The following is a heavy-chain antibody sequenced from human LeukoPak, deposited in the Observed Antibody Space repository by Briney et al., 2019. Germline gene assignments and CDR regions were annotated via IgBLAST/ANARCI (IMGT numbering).Heavy chain of an antibody. D-gene: IGHD5-24*01. CDR1: GFTFSSYW. CDR2: INTGGSTT. CDR3: SRDLRCRDGY. V-gene: IGHV3-74*01. J-gene: IGHJ4*02. Sequence: PGGSLRLSCAASGFTFSSYWMHWVRQAPGKGLVWVSRINTGGSTTDYADSVKGRFTISRDNAKNTLYLQMNSLRAEDTAVYYCSRDLRCRDGYWGQGILVIVSS.